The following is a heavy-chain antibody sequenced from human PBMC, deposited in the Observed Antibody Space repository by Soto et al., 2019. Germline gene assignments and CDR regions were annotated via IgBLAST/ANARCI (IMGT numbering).Heavy chain of an antibody. CDR3: ARDPSYYADSSGYLGTCDY. J-gene: IGHJ4*02. Sequence: SETLSFTCTVSGGSVSRGSYYWSWIRQPPGKGLEWIGYIYYSGSTNYNPSLKSRVTISVDTSKNQFSLKLSSVTAADTAVYYCARDPSYYADSSGYLGTCDYWGQGTLDTVAS. D-gene: IGHD3-22*01. CDR1: GGSVSRGSYY. V-gene: IGHV4-61*01. CDR2: IYYSGST.